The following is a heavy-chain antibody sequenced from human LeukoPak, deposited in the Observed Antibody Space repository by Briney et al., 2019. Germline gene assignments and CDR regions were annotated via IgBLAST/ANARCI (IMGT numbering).Heavy chain of an antibody. CDR2: INPNSGGT. Sequence: ASVKVSCKASVYTFTGDYMHWVRQAPGQGLEWMGWINPNSGGTNYAQKFQGRVTMTRDTSISTAYVELSRLRSDDTAVYYCARESETVVLETWGQGTLVTVSS. J-gene: IGHJ4*02. CDR1: VYTFTGDY. D-gene: IGHD3-3*01. CDR3: ARESETVVLET. V-gene: IGHV1-2*02.